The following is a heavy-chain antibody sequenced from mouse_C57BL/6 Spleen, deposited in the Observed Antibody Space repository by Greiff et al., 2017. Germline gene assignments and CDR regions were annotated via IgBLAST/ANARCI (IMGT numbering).Heavy chain of an antibody. CDR2: IDPSDSET. D-gene: IGHD1-1*01. CDR1: GYAFTSYW. V-gene: IGHV1-52*01. J-gene: IGHJ1*03. Sequence: QVQLQQPGAELVRPGSSVKLSCKASGYAFTSYWMHWVKQRPIQGLEWIGNIDPSDSETHYNQKFKDKATLTVDKSSSTAYMQLSSLTSEDSAVYYCAKGGSYGWYFDVWGKGTTVTVSS. CDR3: AKGGSYGWYFDV.